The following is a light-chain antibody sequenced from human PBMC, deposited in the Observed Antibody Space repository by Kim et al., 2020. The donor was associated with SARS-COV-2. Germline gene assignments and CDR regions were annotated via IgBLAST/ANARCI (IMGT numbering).Light chain of an antibody. Sequence: SPGQRVTLSCSASQTVSNKLASYQQTLGLAPRPLIYGASTTATGIPARFSRSGSWTDFTLTISSLQSEDFAIYYCQQYDSWPPLTFGRGTKVDIK. J-gene: IGKJ4*01. CDR3: QQYDSWPPLT. V-gene: IGKV3-15*01. CDR1: QTVSNK. CDR2: GAS.